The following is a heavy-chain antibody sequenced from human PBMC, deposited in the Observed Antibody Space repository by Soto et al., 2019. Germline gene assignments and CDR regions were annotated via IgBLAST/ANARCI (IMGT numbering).Heavy chain of an antibody. J-gene: IGHJ4*02. D-gene: IGHD3-10*01. Sequence: EVQLLESGGGLVQPGGSLRLSCEASGFTFSSNAMTWVRQAPGKGLEWVSAISHSGGSTYYADSVAGRFTISRDNSRHTLYLQMNSLRAEDTAIYYCAKALGRDFSDFDSWGQGTQVTVSS. CDR2: ISHSGGST. V-gene: IGHV3-23*01. CDR3: AKALGRDFSDFDS. CDR1: GFTFSSNA.